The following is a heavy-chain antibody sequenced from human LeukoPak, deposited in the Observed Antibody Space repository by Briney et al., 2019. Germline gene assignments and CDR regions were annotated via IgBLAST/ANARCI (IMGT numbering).Heavy chain of an antibody. Sequence: GGSLRLSCAASGFTFSASAMHWVRQASGKGLEWVGRIRSKSNNYATAYGASVKGRCTISRDDSKNTAYLQMNSLKTEDTVVYYCTTRWGIVGTAPADYWGQGTLVTVSS. CDR2: IRSKSNNYAT. D-gene: IGHD1-26*01. CDR3: TTRWGIVGTAPADY. J-gene: IGHJ4*02. V-gene: IGHV3-73*01. CDR1: GFTFSASA.